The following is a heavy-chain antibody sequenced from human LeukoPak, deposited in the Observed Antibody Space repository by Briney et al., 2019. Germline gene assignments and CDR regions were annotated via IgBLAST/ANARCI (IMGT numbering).Heavy chain of an antibody. CDR1: GFTFSSYA. Sequence: PGGSLRLSCAASGFTFSSYAMSWVRQAPGKGLEWVSGISGSGGSTYSVDSVKGRFTISRDNSNSTLYLEMNSLRAEDTAVYYCARVPLTWLVRDYYYMDVWGKGTTVTV. V-gene: IGHV3-23*01. D-gene: IGHD2-21*01. CDR3: ARVPLTWLVRDYYYMDV. J-gene: IGHJ6*03. CDR2: ISGSGGST.